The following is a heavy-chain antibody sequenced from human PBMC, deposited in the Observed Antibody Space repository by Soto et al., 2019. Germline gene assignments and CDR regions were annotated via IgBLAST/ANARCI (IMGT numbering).Heavy chain of an antibody. CDR3: SRDSPTFGGENWFDP. Sequence: ASVKVSCKASGYTFTSYGISWVRQAPGQGLEGMGWISAYNGNTNYAQKLQGRVTMTTDTSTSTAYKELRSLRSDDTAVYYCSRDSPTFGGENWFDPWGQGTLVTVSS. V-gene: IGHV1-18*01. J-gene: IGHJ5*02. CDR2: ISAYNGNT. CDR1: GYTFTSYG. D-gene: IGHD3-16*01.